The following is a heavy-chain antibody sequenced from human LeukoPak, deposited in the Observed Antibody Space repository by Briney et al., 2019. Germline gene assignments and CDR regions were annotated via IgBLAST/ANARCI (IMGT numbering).Heavy chain of an antibody. D-gene: IGHD6-6*01. CDR1: GFTFSDYY. Sequence: GGSLRLSCAASGFTFSDYYMSWVRQAPGKGVEWVSYISSSGSTIYYADSVKGRFTISRDNAKNSLYLQMNSLRAEDTAVYYCARIEYSSSYIDYWGQGTLVTVSS. CDR3: ARIEYSSSYIDY. CDR2: ISSSGSTI. J-gene: IGHJ4*02. V-gene: IGHV3-11*01.